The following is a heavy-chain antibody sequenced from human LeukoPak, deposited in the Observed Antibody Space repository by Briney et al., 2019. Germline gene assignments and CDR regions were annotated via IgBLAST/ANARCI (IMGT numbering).Heavy chain of an antibody. Sequence: SETLSLTCTVSGGSISSYYWSWIRQSPGKGLEWIAYIHYSGRTNYNPSLKSRVTISVDTSKNQFSLKLTSVTAADTAVYYCARTLDSGSLDYWGQGTLVTVSS. CDR2: IHYSGRT. CDR3: ARTLDSGSLDY. CDR1: GGSISSYY. V-gene: IGHV4-59*01. D-gene: IGHD3-10*01. J-gene: IGHJ4*02.